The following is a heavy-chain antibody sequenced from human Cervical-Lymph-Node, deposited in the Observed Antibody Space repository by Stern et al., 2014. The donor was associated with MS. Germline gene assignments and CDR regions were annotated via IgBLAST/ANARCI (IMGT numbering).Heavy chain of an antibody. D-gene: IGHD6-13*01. CDR1: GFTFNIYA. V-gene: IGHV3-23*04. CDR2: ISGITSST. J-gene: IGHJ4*02. Sequence: VQLVESGGGLVQPGGSLRISCAASGFTFNIYAMNWVRQTPEKGLEWVSAISGITSSTYYADSGNGLFTISRDNSKKTLYLQMSSLRAEDTAVYYFTKDHRIAAPGSTPFDYWGPGTQVTVSS. CDR3: TKDHRIAAPGSTPFDY.